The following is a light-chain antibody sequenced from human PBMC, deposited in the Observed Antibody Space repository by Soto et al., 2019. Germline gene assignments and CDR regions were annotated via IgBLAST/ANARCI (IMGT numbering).Light chain of an antibody. J-gene: IGLJ1*01. CDR3: KSYAGSNTYV. CDR1: KNDVGFYDF. CDR2: EVV. V-gene: IGLV2-8*01. Sequence: QSVLTQPPSASGYPGQSVTISCTGTKNDVGFYDFVSWYQHHPGKAPRLIIYEVVQRPSGVPDRFSGSKSGNTASLTVSGLQAADEADYFCKSYAGSNTYVFGSGTKVTVL.